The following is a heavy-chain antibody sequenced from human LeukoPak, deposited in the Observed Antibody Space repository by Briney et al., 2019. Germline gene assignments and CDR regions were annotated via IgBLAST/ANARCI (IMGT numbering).Heavy chain of an antibody. J-gene: IGHJ4*02. CDR2: ISSSSSYI. V-gene: IGHV3-21*01. CDR1: GFTFSSYS. D-gene: IGHD3-22*01. CDR3: ARDLTYYYDSSGYSAIPFDY. Sequence: GGSLRLSCAASGFTFSSYSMNWVRQAPGKGLEWVSSISSSSSYIYYADSVKGRFTISRDNAKNSLYLQMNSQRAEDTAVYYCARDLTYYYDSSGYSAIPFDYWGQGTLVTVSS.